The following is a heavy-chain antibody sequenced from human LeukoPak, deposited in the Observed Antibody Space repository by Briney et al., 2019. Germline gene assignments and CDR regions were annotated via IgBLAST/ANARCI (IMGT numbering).Heavy chain of an antibody. CDR2: INPNSGGT. V-gene: IGHV1-2*02. Sequence: GASEKVSCNASGYTFTVYYMHWVRQAPGQGLEWMGWINPNSGGTNYAQKFQGRVTMTRDTSISTAYMELSRLRSDDTAVYYCARDIQLWSPYYYYYYMDVWGKGTTVTVSS. J-gene: IGHJ6*03. CDR3: ARDIQLWSPYYYYYYMDV. D-gene: IGHD5-18*01. CDR1: GYTFTVYY.